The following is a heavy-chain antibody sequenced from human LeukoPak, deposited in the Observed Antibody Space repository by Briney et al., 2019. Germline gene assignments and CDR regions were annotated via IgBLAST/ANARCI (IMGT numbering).Heavy chain of an antibody. V-gene: IGHV3-53*01. CDR2: IFRNGNT. Sequence: GGSLRLSCAASGFTVSSNYMSWVRQAPGKGLEWVSVIFRNGNTYYADSVKGRVTISRDNSKNTVYLQMNSLRAEDTAVYYCARDRRDGYTYWGQGTLVTVFS. CDR3: ARDRRDGYTY. D-gene: IGHD5-24*01. CDR1: GFTVSSNY. J-gene: IGHJ4*02.